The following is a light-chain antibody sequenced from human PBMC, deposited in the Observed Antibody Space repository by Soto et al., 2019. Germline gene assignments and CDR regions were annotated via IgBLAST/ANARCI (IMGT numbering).Light chain of an antibody. CDR3: QKYNSAPRA. CDR2: AAS. V-gene: IGKV1-27*01. CDR1: QGIRNY. Sequence: DIQMTQSPSSRSASVGDRVTITCRASQGIRNYLAWYQQKPGKVPKLLIYAASTLQSGVPSRVSGSGSGTDFPLTISSLQPEDVATYYCQKYNSAPRAFGQGTKVEIK. J-gene: IGKJ1*01.